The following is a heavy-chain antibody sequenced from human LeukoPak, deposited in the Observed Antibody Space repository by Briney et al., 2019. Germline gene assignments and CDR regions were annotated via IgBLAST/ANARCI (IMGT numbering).Heavy chain of an antibody. D-gene: IGHD3-22*01. CDR3: ARGRGDSKGTSFDF. V-gene: IGHV4-59*01. J-gene: IGHJ4*02. Sequence: SETLSLTCTVSGGSMNNYYWSWIRQPPGKGLEWFGYIYHTGSATYKPSLKSRVTLSLDTSKNQFSLKLSSVTAADTAVYYCARGRGDSKGTSFDFWGQGTLVTVSS. CDR1: GGSMNNYY. CDR2: IYHTGSA.